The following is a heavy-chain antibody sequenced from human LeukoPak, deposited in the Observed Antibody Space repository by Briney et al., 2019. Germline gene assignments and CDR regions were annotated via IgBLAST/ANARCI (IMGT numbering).Heavy chain of an antibody. CDR2: INPNSGGT. Sequence: GASVKVSCKASGYAFTGYYMHWVRQAPGQGLEWMGGINPNSGGTNYAQKFQGRVTMTRDTSISTAYMELSRLRSDDTAVYYCAILVVAATFDYWGQGTLVTVSS. CDR1: GYAFTGYY. J-gene: IGHJ4*02. V-gene: IGHV1-2*02. CDR3: AILVVAATFDY. D-gene: IGHD2-15*01.